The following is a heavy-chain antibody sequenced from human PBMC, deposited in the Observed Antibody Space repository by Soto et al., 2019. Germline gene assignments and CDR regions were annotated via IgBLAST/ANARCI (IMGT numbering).Heavy chain of an antibody. J-gene: IGHJ4*02. D-gene: IGHD6-6*01. CDR2: ISAYNGNT. CDR1: GYTFTSYG. Sequence: ASVKVSCKASGYTFTSYGISWVRQAPGQGLEWMGWISAYNGNTNYAQKLQGRVTMTTDTSTSTAYMELRSLRSDDTAVDYCARTPPPYSSSHYFDYWGQGTLVTVSS. CDR3: ARTPPPYSSSHYFDY. V-gene: IGHV1-18*01.